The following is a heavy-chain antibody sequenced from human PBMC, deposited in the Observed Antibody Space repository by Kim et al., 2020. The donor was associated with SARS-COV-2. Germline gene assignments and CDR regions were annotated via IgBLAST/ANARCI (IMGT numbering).Heavy chain of an antibody. CDR2: IYYSGST. D-gene: IGHD2-2*01. V-gene: IGHV4-61*01. CDR3: ARGSPAAMNFDY. J-gene: IGHJ4*02. Sequence: SETLSLTCTVSGGSVSSGSYYWSWIRQPPGKGLEWIGYIYYSGSTNYNPSLKSRVTISVDTSKNQFSLKLSSVTAADTAVYYCARGSPAAMNFDYWGQGTLVTVSS. CDR1: GGSVSSGSYY.